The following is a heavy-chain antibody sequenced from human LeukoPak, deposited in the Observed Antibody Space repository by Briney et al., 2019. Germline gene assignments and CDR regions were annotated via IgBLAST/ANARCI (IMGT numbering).Heavy chain of an antibody. J-gene: IGHJ3*02. CDR2: IYYSGST. CDR3: ARLAEDGGAFDI. V-gene: IGHV4-59*08. D-gene: IGHD3-16*01. Sequence: SETLSLTCTVSGGSISSYYWSWIRQPPGKGLEWIGYIYYSGSTNYNPSLKSRVTISVDTSKNQFSLKLSSVTAADTAVHYCARLAEDGGAFDIWGQGTMVTVSS. CDR1: GGSISSYY.